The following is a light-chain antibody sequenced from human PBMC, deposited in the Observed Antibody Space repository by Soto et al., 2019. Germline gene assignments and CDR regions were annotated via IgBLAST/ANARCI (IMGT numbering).Light chain of an antibody. V-gene: IGKV1-27*01. CDR1: QGISNY. CDR2: AAS. CDR3: QKYNGAPPWT. J-gene: IGKJ1*01. Sequence: DIQMTQSPSSLSASVGDRVTITCRASQGISNYLAWYQQKPGKVPKLLIYAASTLQSGVPSRFSGSGSGTDFTLTISSLQPEDVATYYCQKYNGAPPWTFGQGTKVEIK.